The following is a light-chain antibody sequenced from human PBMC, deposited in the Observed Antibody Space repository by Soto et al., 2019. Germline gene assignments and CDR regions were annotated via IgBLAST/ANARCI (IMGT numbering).Light chain of an antibody. Sequence: QSVLTQPASVPGSPGQSIAISCTGTSSDVGTYDYVSWYQQYPDKAPKLINYEVTQRPSGVSNRFSGSKSGNTASLTISGLQAEDEADYYCSSHTSVNTRVFGTGTKVTVL. CDR1: SSDVGTYDY. V-gene: IGLV2-14*01. CDR3: SSHTSVNTRV. CDR2: EVT. J-gene: IGLJ1*01.